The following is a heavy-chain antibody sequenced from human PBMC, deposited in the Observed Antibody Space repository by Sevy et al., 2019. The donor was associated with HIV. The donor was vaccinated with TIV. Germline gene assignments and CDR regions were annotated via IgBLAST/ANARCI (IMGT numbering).Heavy chain of an antibody. Sequence: GGSLRLSCAASGFTFSSYAMSWVRQAPGKGLEWVSSISGSGRFTYYADFVEGRFIISRDNSKNTLSVQMNSLRAEDTAVYYCAKGFCSGATCPRDYYYCGMDVWGQGTTVTVSS. V-gene: IGHV3-23*01. CDR3: AKGFCSGATCPRDYYYCGMDV. D-gene: IGHD2-15*01. CDR1: GFTFSSYA. J-gene: IGHJ6*02. CDR2: ISGSGRFT.